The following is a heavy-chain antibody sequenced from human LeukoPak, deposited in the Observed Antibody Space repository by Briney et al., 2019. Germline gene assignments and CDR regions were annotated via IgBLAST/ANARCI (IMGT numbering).Heavy chain of an antibody. CDR3: ARGHYDVLAASYKWTPDY. D-gene: IGHD3-9*01. J-gene: IGHJ4*02. Sequence: GGSVILSCAASGFTFNTFNMNWVRQAPGKGLEWVSSITSGGDYIYYADSVKGRFTTSRDNAKNSLSLQLNSLRVEDTAVYYCARGHYDVLAASYKWTPDYWGQGTLVTVSS. CDR1: GFTFNTFN. V-gene: IGHV3-21*01. CDR2: ITSGGDYI.